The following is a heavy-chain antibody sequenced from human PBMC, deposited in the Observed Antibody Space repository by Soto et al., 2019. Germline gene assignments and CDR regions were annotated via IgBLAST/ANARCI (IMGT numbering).Heavy chain of an antibody. CDR1: GYTFISYG. V-gene: IGHV1-18*01. CDR3: ARDQTKWRTDAFDI. CDR2: ISPYNGNK. Sequence: HVQLVQSGAEVKKPGASLKVSCKASGYTFISYGVSWVRQAPGQGLEWLGWISPYNGNKNYAQKFQGRITMTTDTSTSTVYMDLRSLRTDDTAVYYCARDQTKWRTDAFDIWGQGTMVVVSS. D-gene: IGHD1-1*01. J-gene: IGHJ3*02.